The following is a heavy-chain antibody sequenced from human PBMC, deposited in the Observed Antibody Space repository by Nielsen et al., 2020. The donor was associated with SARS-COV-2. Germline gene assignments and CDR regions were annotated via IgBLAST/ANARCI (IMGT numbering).Heavy chain of an antibody. CDR3: TNWNDGY. Sequence: GESLKISCAASGFTFSNSWMHWVRQAPGKGLVWVSRISPDGDIVNYADSVRGRFTTSRDNAKNTLYLQMNSLRAEDTAVYFCTNWNDGYWGQGAPVTVPS. J-gene: IGHJ4*02. CDR1: GFTFSNSW. CDR2: ISPDGDIV. V-gene: IGHV3-74*01. D-gene: IGHD1-1*01.